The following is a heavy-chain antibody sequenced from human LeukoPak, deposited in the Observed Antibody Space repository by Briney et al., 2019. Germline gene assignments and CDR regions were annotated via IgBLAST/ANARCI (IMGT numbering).Heavy chain of an antibody. V-gene: IGHV1-46*01. Sequence: GVSVNLSCKASGYTYTIYHIHWVRQDHGQGLEWMGIINPSGGSTSYAQKFQGRVTMTRDTSTSTVYMELSSLRSEDTAVYYCARGGRFGVVRNYYYMDVWGKGTTVTVSS. CDR2: INPSGGST. J-gene: IGHJ6*03. CDR3: ARGGRFGVVRNYYYMDV. CDR1: GYTYTIYH. D-gene: IGHD3-3*01.